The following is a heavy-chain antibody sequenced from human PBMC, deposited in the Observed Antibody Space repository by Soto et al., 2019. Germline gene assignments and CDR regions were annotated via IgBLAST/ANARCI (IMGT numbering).Heavy chain of an antibody. J-gene: IGHJ4*02. D-gene: IGHD5-18*01. CDR2: ISSSSSYI. CDR3: ARALYSYGTSDY. CDR1: GFTFSNYI. Sequence: PGGSLRLSCAASGFTFSNYIMNWVRQAPGKGLEWVSSISSSSSYIYYADSLKGRFTISRDNAKNSLYLQMNSLRAEDTAVYYCARALYSYGTSDYWGQGTLVTAPQ. V-gene: IGHV3-21*01.